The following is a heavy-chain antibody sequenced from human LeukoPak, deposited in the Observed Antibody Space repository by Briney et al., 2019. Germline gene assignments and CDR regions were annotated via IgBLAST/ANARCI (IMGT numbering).Heavy chain of an antibody. J-gene: IGHJ6*03. V-gene: IGHV1-18*01. D-gene: IGHD4-17*01. CDR3: AKTTVTSEDYYYYYMDV. Sequence: ASVKVSCKASGYTFTSYGISWVRQAPGQGLEWMGLIITYNGNTNYAQKFQGRVTMSTDTSTNTAYMELRGLRSDDTAVYYCAKTTVTSEDYYYYYMDVWGKGTTVTASS. CDR2: IITYNGNT. CDR1: GYTFTSYG.